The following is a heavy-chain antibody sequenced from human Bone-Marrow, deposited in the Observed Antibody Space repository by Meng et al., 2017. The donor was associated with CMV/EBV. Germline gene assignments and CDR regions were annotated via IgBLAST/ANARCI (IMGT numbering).Heavy chain of an antibody. CDR2: VNPNNGGT. J-gene: IGHJ5*02. D-gene: IGHD3-16*02. CDR3: ARVLGRGYPLKWFDP. Sequence: SGYTFTGHYVHWVRQAPGQGLEWMGWVNPNNGGTNSPQKFQGRVTMTRDTSITTAYMELRRLTSDDTAVYYCARVLGRGYPLKWFDPWGQGTLVTVSS. V-gene: IGHV1-2*02. CDR1: GYTFTGHY.